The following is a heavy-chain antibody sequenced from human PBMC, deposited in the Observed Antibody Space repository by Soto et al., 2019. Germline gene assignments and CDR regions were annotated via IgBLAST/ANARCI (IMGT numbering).Heavy chain of an antibody. V-gene: IGHV1-18*04. Sequence: XSVKGSCKASGYPFTSYGISWVRQAPGQGLEWMGWISAYNGNTNYAQKLQGRVTMTTDTSTSTAYMELRSLRSDDTAVYYCARVVGYYYDSSRDAFDIWGQGTMVTVSS. CDR2: ISAYNGNT. J-gene: IGHJ3*02. CDR3: ARVVGYYYDSSRDAFDI. CDR1: GYPFTSYG. D-gene: IGHD3-22*01.